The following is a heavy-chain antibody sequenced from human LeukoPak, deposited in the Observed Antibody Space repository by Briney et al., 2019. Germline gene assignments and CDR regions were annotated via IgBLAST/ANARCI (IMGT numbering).Heavy chain of an antibody. CDR2: IYYDGST. CDR1: GGSISSRSYY. CDR3: ARDRSRWDLLPFDY. Sequence: SETLSLTCTVSGGSISSRSYYWGWIRQPPRKGLGWIGNIYYDGSTYYNPSLKSRATISVDTSKNQFSLKLSSVTAADTAVYYCARDRSRWDLLPFDYWGQGALVTVSS. J-gene: IGHJ4*02. V-gene: IGHV4-39*07. D-gene: IGHD1-26*01.